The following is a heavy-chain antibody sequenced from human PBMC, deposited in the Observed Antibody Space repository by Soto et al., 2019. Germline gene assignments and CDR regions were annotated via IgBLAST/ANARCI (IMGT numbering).Heavy chain of an antibody. V-gene: IGHV3-30*18. J-gene: IGHJ6*02. D-gene: IGHD1-7*01. CDR3: AKDLQLELLYYYAMAV. CDR2: ISYDGSNK. CDR1: GFTFSSYG. Sequence: PGGSLRLSCAASGFTFSSYGMHWVRQAPGKGLEWVAVISYDGSNKYYADSVKGRFTISRDNSKNTLYLQMNSLRAEDTAVYYCAKDLQLELLYYYAMAVWGQATPVTVSS.